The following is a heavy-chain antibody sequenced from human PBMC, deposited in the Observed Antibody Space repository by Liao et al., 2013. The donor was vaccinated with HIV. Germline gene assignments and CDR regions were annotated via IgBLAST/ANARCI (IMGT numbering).Heavy chain of an antibody. CDR3: ARETTTSTNTSRAFDI. J-gene: IGHJ3*02. D-gene: IGHD4-11*01. CDR1: GGSITSGDHY. V-gene: IGHV4-61*02. CDR2: VDVSGSI. Sequence: QVRLQESGPGLVKPSETLSLTCNVSGGSITSGDHYWSWIRQPAGKGLEWIGRVDVSGSIKFSPSLKSRLTMSVDKSKQQFSLKLTSVTAADTAVYYCARETTTSTNTSRAFDIWGQGTMVTVSS.